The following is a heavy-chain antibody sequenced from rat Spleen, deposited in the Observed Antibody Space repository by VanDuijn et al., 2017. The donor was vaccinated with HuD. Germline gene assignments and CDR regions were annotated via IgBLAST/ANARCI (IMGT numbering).Heavy chain of an antibody. J-gene: IGHJ2*01. CDR3: ARGGTTTGY. CDR2: ISTSGGST. V-gene: IGHV5S23*01. D-gene: IGHD1-10*01. Sequence: EVQLVESGGGLVQPGRSLKLSCAASGFTFSDYYMAWVRQAPTKGLEWVASISTSGGSTYYRDSVKGRFTVSRDNAKSTLYLQMDSLRSEDTATYYCARGGTTTGYWGQGVMVTVSS. CDR1: GFTFSDYY.